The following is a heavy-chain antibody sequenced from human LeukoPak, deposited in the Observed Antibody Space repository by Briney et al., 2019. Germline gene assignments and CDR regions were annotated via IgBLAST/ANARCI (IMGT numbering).Heavy chain of an antibody. J-gene: IGHJ6*02. CDR1: GFSLRSYW. V-gene: IGHV3-7*03. D-gene: IGHD2-8*01. CDR2: INQDGGEK. CDR3: ARDQLSYKAMDV. Sequence: GGSLRLSSGVSGFSLRSYWMSWVRQAPGKGLEWVANINQDGGEKYYLDSVKGRFTISRDNAKNSVFLQMNTLRPEDTAVYYCARDQLSYKAMDVWGQGTTVIVSS.